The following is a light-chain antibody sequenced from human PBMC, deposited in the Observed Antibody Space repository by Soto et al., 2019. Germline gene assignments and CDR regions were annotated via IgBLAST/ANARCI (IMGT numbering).Light chain of an antibody. CDR1: SSDVGGYDY. CDR2: EVT. J-gene: IGLJ1*01. V-gene: IGLV2-14*01. Sequence: HSALTQPASVSGSPGQSITISCTGTSSDVGGYDYVSWYQQHPDKAPKLIVYEVTHRPSGVSNRFSGSKSGNTASLTISGLQAEDEADYYCSSLTSGSTRVFGTGTKLTVL. CDR3: SSLTSGSTRV.